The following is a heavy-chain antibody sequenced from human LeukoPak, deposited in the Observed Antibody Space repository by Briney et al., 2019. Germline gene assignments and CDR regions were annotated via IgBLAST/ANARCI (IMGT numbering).Heavy chain of an antibody. CDR2: ISGSGGST. CDR3: ARVVGYFDWLPHD. Sequence: GGSLRLSCAASGFTFSSYAMSWVRQAPGKGLEWVSAISGSGGSTYYADSVKGRFTISRDNSKNTLYLQMNSLRAEDTAVYYCARVVGYFDWLPHDWGQGTLVTVSS. V-gene: IGHV3-23*01. D-gene: IGHD3-9*01. CDR1: GFTFSSYA. J-gene: IGHJ4*02.